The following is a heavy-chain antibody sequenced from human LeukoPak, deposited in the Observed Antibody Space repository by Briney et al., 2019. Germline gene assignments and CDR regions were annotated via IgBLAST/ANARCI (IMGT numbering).Heavy chain of an antibody. CDR2: IYYSGSA. D-gene: IGHD6-13*01. Sequence: SETLSLTCTVSGGSISSYYWSWIRQPPGKGLEYIGYIYYSGSANYNPSLKSRVTISVDTSKNQFSLKLSSVTAADTALYYCARARGIAAAGRVPHFDYWGQGTLVTVSS. V-gene: IGHV4-59*01. CDR1: GGSISSYY. J-gene: IGHJ4*02. CDR3: ARARGIAAAGRVPHFDY.